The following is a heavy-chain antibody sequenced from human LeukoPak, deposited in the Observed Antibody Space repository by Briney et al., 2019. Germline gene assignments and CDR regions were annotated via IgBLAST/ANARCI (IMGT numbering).Heavy chain of an antibody. CDR3: AKVSRYGDDGEYFQH. CDR1: GFTFSSYG. V-gene: IGHV3-30*18. Sequence: GRSLRLSCAASGFTFSSYGMHWVRQAPGKGLEWVAVISYDGSNKYYADSVKGRFTISRDNSKNTPYLQMNSLRAEDTAVYYCAKVSRYGDDGEYFQHWGQGTLVTVSS. CDR2: ISYDGSNK. D-gene: IGHD4-17*01. J-gene: IGHJ1*01.